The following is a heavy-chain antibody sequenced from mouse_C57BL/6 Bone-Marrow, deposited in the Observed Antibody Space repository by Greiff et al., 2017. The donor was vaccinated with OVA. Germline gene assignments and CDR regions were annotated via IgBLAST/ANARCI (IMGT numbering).Heavy chain of an antibody. Sequence: VQLQQPGAELVKPGASVKMSCKASGYTFTSYWITWVKQRPGQGLEWIGDIYPGRGSTNYNEKFKSKATLTVDTSSSTAYMQLSSLTSEDSAVYYCARFGYRYFDVWGTGTTVTVSS. CDR3: ARFGYRYFDV. CDR2: IYPGRGST. CDR1: GYTFTSYW. V-gene: IGHV1-55*01. J-gene: IGHJ1*03.